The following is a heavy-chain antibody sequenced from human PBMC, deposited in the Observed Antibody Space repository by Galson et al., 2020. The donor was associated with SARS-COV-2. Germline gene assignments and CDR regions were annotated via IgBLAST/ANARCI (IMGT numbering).Heavy chain of an antibody. V-gene: IGHV4-39*01. CDR3: ARLVAVVAAQGDWFVP. J-gene: IGHJ5*02. CDR1: GGSISSSSYY. Sequence: SETLSLTCTVSGGSISSSSYYWGWIRQPPGKGLEWIGSIYYSGSTYYNPSLKSRVTISVDTSKNQFSLKLSSVTAADTAVYYCARLVAVVAAQGDWFVPWGQGTLVTVSS. D-gene: IGHD2-15*01. CDR2: IYYSGST.